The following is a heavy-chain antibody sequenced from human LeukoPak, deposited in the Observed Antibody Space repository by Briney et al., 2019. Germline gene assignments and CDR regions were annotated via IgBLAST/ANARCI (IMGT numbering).Heavy chain of an antibody. CDR1: GFTFSSYG. CDR2: ISYDGSNK. D-gene: IGHD3-10*01. Sequence: GSLRLSCAASGFTFSSYGMHWVRQAPGKGLEWVAVISYDGSNKYYADSVKGRFTISRDNSKNTLYLQMNSLRAEDTAVYYYAKLYGSGDAFDIWGQGTMVTVSS. V-gene: IGHV3-30*18. J-gene: IGHJ3*02. CDR3: AKLYGSGDAFDI.